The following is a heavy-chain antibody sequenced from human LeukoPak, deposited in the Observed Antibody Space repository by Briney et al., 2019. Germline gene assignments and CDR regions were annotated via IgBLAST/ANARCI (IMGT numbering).Heavy chain of an antibody. V-gene: IGHV3-30*18. CDR1: GFTFSSYG. D-gene: IGHD6-13*01. CDR2: ISYDGSNK. J-gene: IGHJ4*02. Sequence: GGSLRLSCAASGFTFSSYGMHWVRQAPGKGLEWVAVISYDGSNKYYADSVKGRFTISRDNSKNTLYLQMNSLRAEDTAVYYCAKDMRAAGTLYVDHWGQGTLVTVSS. CDR3: AKDMRAAGTLYVDH.